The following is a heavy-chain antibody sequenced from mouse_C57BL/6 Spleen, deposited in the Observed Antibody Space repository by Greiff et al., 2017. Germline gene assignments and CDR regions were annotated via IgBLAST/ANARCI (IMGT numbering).Heavy chain of an antibody. D-gene: IGHD2-12*01. CDR3: ASSGSYYDYAKDY. CDR2: INPSSGYT. J-gene: IGHJ4*01. CDR1: GYTFTSYS. Sequence: QVQLQQSGAELVRPGASVKMSCKASGYTFTSYSMHWVKQRPGQGLEWIGYINPSSGYTKYNQKFKDKATLTADTSSSTAYMQLSSLTSEDSAVYYCASSGSYYDYAKDYWGQGTSVTVSS. V-gene: IGHV1-4*01.